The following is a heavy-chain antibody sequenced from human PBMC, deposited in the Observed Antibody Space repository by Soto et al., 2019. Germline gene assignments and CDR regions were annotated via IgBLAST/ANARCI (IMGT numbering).Heavy chain of an antibody. D-gene: IGHD4-17*01. CDR3: ARSLFPGYGADAFDI. Sequence: QVQLVASGGGVVQPGRSLRLSCAASGFTFSSYGMHWVRQAPGKGLEWVAVIWYDGSNKYYADSVKGRFTISRDNSKNTLYLQMNSLRAEDTAVYYCARSLFPGYGADAFDIWGKGTMVTVSS. CDR2: IWYDGSNK. V-gene: IGHV3-33*01. CDR1: GFTFSSYG. J-gene: IGHJ3*02.